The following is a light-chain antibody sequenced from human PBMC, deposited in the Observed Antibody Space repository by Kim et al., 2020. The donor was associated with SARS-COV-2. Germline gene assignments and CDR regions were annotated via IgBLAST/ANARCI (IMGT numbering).Light chain of an antibody. Sequence: QLVLTQSPSASASLGASVKLTCTLSSGHSSYAIAWHQQQPEKGPRYLMKLNSDGSHSKGDGIPDRFSGSSSGAECYLTISSLQSEDEADYYCQTWGTGLGVFGTGTKVTVL. CDR3: QTWGTGLGV. CDR1: SGHSSYA. J-gene: IGLJ1*01. CDR2: LNSDGSH. V-gene: IGLV4-69*01.